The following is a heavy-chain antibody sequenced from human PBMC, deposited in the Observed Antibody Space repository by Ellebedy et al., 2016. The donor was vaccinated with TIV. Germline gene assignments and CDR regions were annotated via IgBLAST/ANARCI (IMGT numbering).Heavy chain of an antibody. D-gene: IGHD3-9*01. V-gene: IGHV2-5*01. Sequence: GPTLVKPTQTLTLTSPFSGFSLSTSALGVGWIRQPPRKALEWPALIYWNDDKWYSPSLQSRLTITKDTSKNQVVLTMSNKDPADTATYYCSHRPLRYPAGFDPWGQGTRVTVSS. CDR3: SHRPLRYPAGFDP. CDR1: GFSLSTSALG. J-gene: IGHJ5*02. CDR2: IYWNDDK.